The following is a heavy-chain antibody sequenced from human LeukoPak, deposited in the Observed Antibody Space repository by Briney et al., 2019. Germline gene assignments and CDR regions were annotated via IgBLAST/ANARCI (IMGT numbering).Heavy chain of an antibody. Sequence: GASVKVSCKASGYTFTSYAMHWVRQAPGQRLEWMGWINAGNGNTKYSQKFQGRVTITRDTSASTAYMELSSLRSEDTAVYYCARDRLFRGRIAAAGGFDYWGQGTLVTVSS. V-gene: IGHV1-3*01. J-gene: IGHJ4*02. CDR1: GYTFTSYA. CDR2: INAGNGNT. CDR3: ARDRLFRGRIAAAGGFDY. D-gene: IGHD6-13*01.